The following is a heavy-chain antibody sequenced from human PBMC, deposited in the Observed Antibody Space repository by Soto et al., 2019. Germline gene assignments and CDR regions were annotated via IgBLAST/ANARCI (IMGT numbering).Heavy chain of an antibody. J-gene: IGHJ4*02. CDR3: ARDNQLRSGFDY. CDR1: GVTFSSYS. Sequence: GGSLRLSCAASGVTFSSYSMNGVRQAPGKGLEWVSSISSSSSYIYYADSVKGRFTISRDNAKNSLYLQMNSLRAEDTAVYYCARDNQLRSGFDYWGQGTLVTVSS. CDR2: ISSSSSYI. V-gene: IGHV3-21*01. D-gene: IGHD2-2*01.